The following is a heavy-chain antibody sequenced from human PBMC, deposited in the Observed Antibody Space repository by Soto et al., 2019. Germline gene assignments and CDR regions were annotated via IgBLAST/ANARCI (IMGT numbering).Heavy chain of an antibody. CDR3: TRANWYSEY. Sequence: QVQLQESGPGLVKHSETLSLTCSVSGGAISNHYWSWIRQPPGKGLEWIGYIYYNGNTNYNPSLKSRVTMSVDTSRNQISLKLTTVTAADTALYYCTRANWYSEYWGQGTLVTVSS. D-gene: IGHD7-27*01. CDR2: IYYNGNT. J-gene: IGHJ4*02. V-gene: IGHV4-59*11. CDR1: GGAISNHY.